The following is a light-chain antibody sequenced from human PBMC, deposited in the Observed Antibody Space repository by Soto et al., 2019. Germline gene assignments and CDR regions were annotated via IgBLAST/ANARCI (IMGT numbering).Light chain of an antibody. CDR1: NNDVGGYDF. Sequence: QSALTQPASVSGSLGQSITISCTGTNNDVGGYDFVSWYQQHPGKAPKLMIYEVSYRPSGVSNRFSGSKSGNTASLTISGLQAEDEADYYCSSYTSSSTVVFGGGTKLTVL. CDR2: EVS. J-gene: IGLJ2*01. CDR3: SSYTSSSTVV. V-gene: IGLV2-14*01.